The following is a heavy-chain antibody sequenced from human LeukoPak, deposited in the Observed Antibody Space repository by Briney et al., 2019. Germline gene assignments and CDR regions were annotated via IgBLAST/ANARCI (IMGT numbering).Heavy chain of an antibody. V-gene: IGHV1-18*01. CDR3: AKFSAYDSAAYYFDF. J-gene: IGHJ4*02. D-gene: IGHD5-12*01. Sequence: ASVKVSCEASGYTFINYGINWVRQAPGQGLEWMGWISPYNGNTDSPQNLQGRVTMTTDTSMSTAYMELRNLRSDDTAVYYCAKFSAYDSAAYYFDFWGQGTLVTVSS. CDR2: ISPYNGNT. CDR1: GYTFINYG.